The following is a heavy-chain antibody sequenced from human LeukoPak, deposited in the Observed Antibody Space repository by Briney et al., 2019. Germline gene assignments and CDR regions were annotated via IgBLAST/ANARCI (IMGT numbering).Heavy chain of an antibody. D-gene: IGHD2-2*01. Sequence: SETLSLTCAVSGGSISSSNWWSWVRQPPGQGLAWIGEIYHSGSTNYNPSLKSRVTISVDKSKNQFSLKLSSVTAADTAVYYCARQGVVVPAATYYYYYYGMDVWGKGTTVTVSS. V-gene: IGHV4-4*02. CDR3: ARQGVVVPAATYYYYYYGMDV. CDR1: GGSISSSNW. CDR2: IYHSGST. J-gene: IGHJ6*04.